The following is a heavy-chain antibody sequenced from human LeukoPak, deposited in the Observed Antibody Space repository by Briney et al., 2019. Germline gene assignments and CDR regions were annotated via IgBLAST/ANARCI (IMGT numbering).Heavy chain of an antibody. CDR3: ARQVTYDGFDI. CDR2: IDPSDSYN. Sequence: GESLKISCKGSGYSITSYWITWVRQMAWKGLEWMGRIDPSDSYNNYSPSFQGHVTISADKSISTAYLQWSSLKASDTAMYYCARQVTYDGFDIWGQGTMVTVSS. J-gene: IGHJ3*02. D-gene: IGHD2-21*02. V-gene: IGHV5-10-1*01. CDR1: GYSITSYW.